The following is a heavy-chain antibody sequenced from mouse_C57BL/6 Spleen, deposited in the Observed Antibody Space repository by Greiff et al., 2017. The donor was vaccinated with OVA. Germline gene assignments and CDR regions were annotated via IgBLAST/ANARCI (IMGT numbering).Heavy chain of an antibody. Sequence: QVQLQQSGAELARPGASVKMSCKASGYTFTSYTMHWVKQRPGQGLEWIGYINPSSGYTKSNQKFKDKATLPADKSSSTAYMQLSSLTSEDSAVYYCARPYGNDWYFDVWGTGSTVTGSA. V-gene: IGHV1-4*01. J-gene: IGHJ1*03. CDR2: INPSSGYT. D-gene: IGHD2-1*01. CDR1: GYTFTSYT. CDR3: ARPYGNDWYFDV.